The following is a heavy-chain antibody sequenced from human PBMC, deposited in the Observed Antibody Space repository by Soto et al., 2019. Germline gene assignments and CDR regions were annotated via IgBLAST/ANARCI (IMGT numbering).Heavy chain of an antibody. CDR3: ARNYDSTAGGAFDI. CDR2: MSGGLI. V-gene: IGHV3-23*01. Sequence: PGGSLRLSCAASAFTFASSPISWVRKAPGKGLEWVSGMSGGLIYHADSVKGRFTISRDNSKNTLYLQMNSLRAEDTAVYYCARNYDSTAGGAFDIWGQGTMVTVSS. J-gene: IGHJ3*02. CDR1: AFTFASSP. D-gene: IGHD3-22*01.